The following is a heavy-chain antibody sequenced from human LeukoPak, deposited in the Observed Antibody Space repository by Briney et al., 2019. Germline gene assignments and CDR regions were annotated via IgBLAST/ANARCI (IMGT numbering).Heavy chain of an antibody. J-gene: IGHJ5*02. D-gene: IGHD1-1*01. CDR2: IYSSGST. V-gene: IGHV4-39*01. CDR3: ARRKQLLSNKWFDP. Sequence: SETLSLTCTVSGGSISSIYSWGWIRQPPGKGLEWIGSIYSSGSTYYNLSLESRVTISVDTSKNQFSLKLSSVTAADTAVYYCARRKQLLSNKWFDPWGQRTLVTVSS. CDR1: GGSISSIYS.